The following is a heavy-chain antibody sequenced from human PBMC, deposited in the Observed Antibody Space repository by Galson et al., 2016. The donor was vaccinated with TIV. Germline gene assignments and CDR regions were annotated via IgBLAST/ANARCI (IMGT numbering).Heavy chain of an antibody. D-gene: IGHD1-1*01. V-gene: IGHV3-9*01. CDR1: GFTFQDYA. J-gene: IGHJ6*03. CDR3: AKGQLLAARRFYYMDV. Sequence: SLRLSCAASGFTFQDYAMHWVRQVPGRGLEWVSVISWDSGTTVYADSVKGRFIISRDNAKNSLSLQMNSLRPDDTALYYCAKGQLLAARRFYYMDVWGKGTTVTVSS. CDR2: ISWDSGTT.